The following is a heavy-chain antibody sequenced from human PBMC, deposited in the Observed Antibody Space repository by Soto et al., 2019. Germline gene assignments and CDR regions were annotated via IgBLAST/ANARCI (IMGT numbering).Heavy chain of an antibody. D-gene: IGHD2-2*01. V-gene: IGHV6-1*01. CDR2: TYFRSKWYN. J-gene: IGHJ6*02. CDR3: TRENGAAAQAHYYYGMDV. CDR1: GDSVSSNSAT. Sequence: SQTLSLTCAISGDSVSSNSATWNWIRQCPSRGLEWLGRTYFRSKWYNDYAVSVKSRLTINPDTSKNQLSLQVNSVTPDDTAVYYCTRENGAAAQAHYYYGMDVWGQGTAVTVSS.